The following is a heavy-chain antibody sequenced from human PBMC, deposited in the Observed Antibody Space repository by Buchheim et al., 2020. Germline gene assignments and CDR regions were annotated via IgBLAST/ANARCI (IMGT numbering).Heavy chain of an antibody. J-gene: IGHJ6*02. CDR2: IIPIFGTA. CDR3: AIVKYYYDSSGYYYYYYGMDV. D-gene: IGHD3-22*01. Sequence: QVQLVQSGAEVKKPGSSVKVSCKASGGTFSSYAISWVRQAPGQGLEWMGGIIPIFGTANYAQKFQGRVTITADESTSKAYMELSSLRSEDTAVYYCAIVKYYYDSSGYYYYYYGMDVWGQGTT. CDR1: GGTFSSYA. V-gene: IGHV1-69*01.